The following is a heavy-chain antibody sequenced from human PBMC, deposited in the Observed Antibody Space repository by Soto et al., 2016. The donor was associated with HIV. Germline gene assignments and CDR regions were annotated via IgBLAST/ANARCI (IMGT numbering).Heavy chain of an antibody. CDR2: IWFDGSDK. Sequence: QVQLVESGGGVVQPGRSLRLSCIASGFTFSNYVMHWVRQAPGKGLEWVAVIWFDGSDKYYADSVKGRFTISRDNSKNTLYLQMNSLTSEDTAMYYCAKVAVQRGSFPVVLTGDDFDTWGQGTMVTVSS. CDR3: AKVAVQRGSFPVVLTGDDFDT. CDR1: GFTFSNYV. V-gene: IGHV3-30*18. J-gene: IGHJ3*02. D-gene: IGHD2-21*02.